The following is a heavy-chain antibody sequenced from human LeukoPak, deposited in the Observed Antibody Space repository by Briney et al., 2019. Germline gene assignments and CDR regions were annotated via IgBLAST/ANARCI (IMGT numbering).Heavy chain of an antibody. J-gene: IGHJ4*02. CDR2: IYYSGST. CDR1: GGSISSGDYY. CDR3: ARTLITYGYDILTGYGPQPPLLDY. D-gene: IGHD3-9*01. Sequence: SETLSLTCTVSGGSISSGDYYWSWIRQPPGKGLEWIGYIYYSGSTYYNPSLKSRVTISVDTSKNQFSLKLSSVTAADTAVYYCARTLITYGYDILTGYGPQPPLLDYWGQGTLVTVSS. V-gene: IGHV4-30-4*01.